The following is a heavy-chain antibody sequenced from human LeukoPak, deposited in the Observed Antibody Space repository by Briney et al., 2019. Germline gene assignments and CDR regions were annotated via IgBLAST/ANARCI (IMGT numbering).Heavy chain of an antibody. V-gene: IGHV1-46*01. CDR1: GYTFTSYY. CDR2: INPSGGST. J-gene: IGHJ3*02. Sequence: ASVKVSCKASGYTFTSYYIHWVRQAPGQGLEWMGIINPSGGSTTYAQKFQGRVTMTRDTTTTVYMELSSLRSEDTAVYYRARVGPLPRGNDAFDIWGQGTTVSVSS. CDR3: ARVGPLPRGNDAFDI. D-gene: IGHD3-16*01.